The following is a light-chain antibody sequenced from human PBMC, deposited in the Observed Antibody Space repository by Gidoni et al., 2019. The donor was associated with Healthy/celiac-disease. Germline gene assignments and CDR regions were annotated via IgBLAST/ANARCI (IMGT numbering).Light chain of an antibody. V-gene: IGKV3-15*01. J-gene: IGKJ1*01. CDR1: QSVSSN. CDR2: GAA. Sequence: EIVMTQSPATMSVSPRERDTLSCMAIQSVSSNLAWYQQKPGHAPRLLIYGAATRSTGIPARFSGIGSGKEFTLTISSLHYEDFAVYYCQQYNNWPRGTFGQXTKVEIK. CDR3: QQYNNWPRGT.